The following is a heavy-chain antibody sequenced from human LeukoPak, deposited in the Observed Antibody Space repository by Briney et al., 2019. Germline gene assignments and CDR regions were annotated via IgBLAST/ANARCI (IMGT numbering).Heavy chain of an antibody. CDR3: ASVSRIAAAGTIDY. CDR2: IYYSGTT. V-gene: IGHV4-59*01. CDR1: GGSISSYY. D-gene: IGHD6-13*01. J-gene: IGHJ4*02. Sequence: SETLSLTCTVSGGSISSYYWSWIRQPPGKGLEWIGHIYYSGTTNYNPSLKNRVTISGDTSKSQFSLKLSSVTAADTAVYYCASVSRIAAAGTIDYWGQGTLVTVSS.